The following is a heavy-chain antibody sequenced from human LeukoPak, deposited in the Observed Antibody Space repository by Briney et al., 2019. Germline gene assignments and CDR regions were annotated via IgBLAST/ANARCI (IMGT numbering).Heavy chain of an antibody. CDR2: IWYDGSNK. Sequence: GGSLRLSCAASGFTFSSYGMHWVRQAPGKGLEWVAVIWYDGSNKYYADSVKGRFTISRDNSKNTLYLQMNSLRAEDTAVYYCARGPTYSNYVMGNYYYGMDVWGQGTTVTVSS. J-gene: IGHJ6*02. V-gene: IGHV3-33*01. D-gene: IGHD4-11*01. CDR3: ARGPTYSNYVMGNYYYGMDV. CDR1: GFTFSSYG.